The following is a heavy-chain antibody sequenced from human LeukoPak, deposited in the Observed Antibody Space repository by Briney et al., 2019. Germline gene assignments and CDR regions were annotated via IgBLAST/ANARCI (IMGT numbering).Heavy chain of an antibody. D-gene: IGHD4-17*01. V-gene: IGHV4-4*07. CDR3: ARIPDYGDYVFDY. CDR2: IYTSGST. CDR1: GGSIGSYY. Sequence: SETLSLTCTVSGGSIGSYYWSWIRQPAGKGLEWIGRIYTSGSTNYNPSLKSRVTMSVDTSKNQFSLKLSSVTAADTAVYYCARIPDYGDYVFDYWGQGTLVTVSS. J-gene: IGHJ4*02.